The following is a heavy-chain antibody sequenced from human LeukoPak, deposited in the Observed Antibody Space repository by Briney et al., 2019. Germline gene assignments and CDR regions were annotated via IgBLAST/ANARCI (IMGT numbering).Heavy chain of an antibody. CDR3: AGGECDLLLDY. J-gene: IGHJ4*02. CDR2: IFYSGST. Sequence: SETLSLTCTVSGGSISGCYWSWIRQPPGKGLEWIGYIFYSGSTNYNPYPKSRVSILVDTYKNNFSLKLCSVTAADTAVYYCAGGECDLLLDYWGQGSLVSV. CDR1: GGSISGCY. D-gene: IGHD1-26*01. V-gene: IGHV4-59*01.